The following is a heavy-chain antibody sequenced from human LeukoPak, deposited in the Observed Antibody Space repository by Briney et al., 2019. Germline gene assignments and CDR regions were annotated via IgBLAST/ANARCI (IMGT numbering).Heavy chain of an antibody. J-gene: IGHJ4*02. CDR2: FDPEDGET. Sequence: ASVKVSCMVSGYTLTELSMHWVRQAPGKGLEGMGGFDPEDGETIYAQKFQGRVTMTEDTSTDAAYMELSSLRSEDTAVYYCATDLTINYYDSSGYYQPWGYWGQGTLVTVSS. V-gene: IGHV1-24*01. CDR3: ATDLTINYYDSSGYYQPWGY. D-gene: IGHD3-22*01. CDR1: GYTLTELS.